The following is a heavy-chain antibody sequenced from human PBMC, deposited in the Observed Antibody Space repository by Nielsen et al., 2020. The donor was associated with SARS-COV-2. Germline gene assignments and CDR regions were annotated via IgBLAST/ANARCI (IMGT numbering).Heavy chain of an antibody. D-gene: IGHD1-20*01. CDR1: GGSFSGYY. CDR3: ARGFNWNDDQTYYFDY. J-gene: IGHJ4*02. CDR2: INHSGST. Sequence: SETLSLTCAVYGGSFSGYYWNWIRQPPGKGLEWIGEINHSGSTNYNPSLKSRVTISVDTSKNQFSLKLSSVTAADTAVYYCARGFNWNDDQTYYFDYWGQGTLVTVSS. V-gene: IGHV4-34*01.